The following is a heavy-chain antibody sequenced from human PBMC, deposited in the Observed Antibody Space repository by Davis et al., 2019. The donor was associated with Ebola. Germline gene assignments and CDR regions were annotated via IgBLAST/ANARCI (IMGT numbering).Heavy chain of an antibody. V-gene: IGHV5-51*01. CDR1: GYSFTNYW. CDR3: ARQVAKFGYFDL. Sequence: ESPKTPRQGSGYSFTNYWIGWVRQMPGKGLEWMGIIYPGDSDTRYSPSFQGQVTISADKSISTAYLQWSSLKASDTAMYYCARQVAKFGYFDLWGRGTLVTVSS. CDR2: IYPGDSDT. J-gene: IGHJ2*01.